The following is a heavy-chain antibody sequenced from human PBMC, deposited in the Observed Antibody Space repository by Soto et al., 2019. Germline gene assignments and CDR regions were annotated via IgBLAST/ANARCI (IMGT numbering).Heavy chain of an antibody. CDR3: ARDGLTFGGD. V-gene: IGHV3-21*06. Sequence: EVHLVEAGGGLVKPGESLTLSCAASGFTFGSFTLNWVRQAPGKGLEWVSSISSSSAYIYYAESVKGRFTISRDNARSPLYLQMNSLRLDDTAVYFCARDGLTFGGDWGQGTLVAVSS. D-gene: IGHD3-16*01. CDR1: GFTFGSFT. CDR2: ISSSSAYI. J-gene: IGHJ4*02.